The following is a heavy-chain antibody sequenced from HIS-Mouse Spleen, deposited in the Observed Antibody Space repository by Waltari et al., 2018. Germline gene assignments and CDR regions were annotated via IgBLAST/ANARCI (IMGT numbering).Heavy chain of an antibody. CDR1: GFTFSSDG. J-gene: IGHJ4*02. Sequence: QVQLVASGGGVVQPGRSLRLSCAASGFTFSSDGMHWVRQAPGKGLEWVAVIWYDGSNKYYADSVKGRFTISRDNSKNTLYLQMNSLRAEDTAVYYCAKGGLMVYAIGDYWGQGTLVTVSS. D-gene: IGHD2-8*01. V-gene: IGHV3-33*06. CDR3: AKGGLMVYAIGDY. CDR2: IWYDGSNK.